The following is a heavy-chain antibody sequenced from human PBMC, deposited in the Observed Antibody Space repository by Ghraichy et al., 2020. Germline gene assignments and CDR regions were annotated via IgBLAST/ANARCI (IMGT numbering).Heavy chain of an antibody. D-gene: IGHD6-6*01. CDR1: GFTFGDYA. V-gene: IGHV3-49*03. CDR2: IRSKRYGGTP. CDR3: GREGREAREYFDY. Sequence: GGSLRLSCTASGFTFGDYAVSWFRQAPGKGLEWVGLIRSKRYGGTPEYGASVKGRFTISRDDSKSIAYLQMNSLITEDTALYYCGREGREAREYFDYWGQGTQVTVSS. J-gene: IGHJ4*02.